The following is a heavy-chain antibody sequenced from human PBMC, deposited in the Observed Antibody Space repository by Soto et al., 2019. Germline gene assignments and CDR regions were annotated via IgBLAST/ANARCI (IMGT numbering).Heavy chain of an antibody. J-gene: IGHJ6*02. CDR3: ARQVEQWPSYYGMDV. CDR2: IYPGDSDT. D-gene: IGHD6-19*01. V-gene: IGHV5-51*01. CDR1: GYSFTSYW. Sequence: PGESLKISCKGSGYSFTSYWIGWVRQMPGKGLEWMGIIYPGDSDTRYSPSFQGQVTISADKSISTAYLQWSSLKASDTAMYYCARQVEQWPSYYGMDVWGQGTTVTVSS.